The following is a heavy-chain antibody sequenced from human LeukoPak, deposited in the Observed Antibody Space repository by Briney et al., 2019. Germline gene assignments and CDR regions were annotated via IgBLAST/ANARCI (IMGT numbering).Heavy chain of an antibody. CDR3: ARDSEGSNYYGSGSYYVPWFDP. CDR1: GFTFSSYA. Sequence: PGRSLRLSCAASGFTFSSYAMHWVRQAPGKGLEWVAVISYDGSNKYYADSVKGRFTISRDNSKNTLYLQMNSLRAEDTAVYYCARDSEGSNYYGSGSYYVPWFDPWGQGTLVTVSS. D-gene: IGHD3-10*01. J-gene: IGHJ5*02. V-gene: IGHV3-30-3*01. CDR2: ISYDGSNK.